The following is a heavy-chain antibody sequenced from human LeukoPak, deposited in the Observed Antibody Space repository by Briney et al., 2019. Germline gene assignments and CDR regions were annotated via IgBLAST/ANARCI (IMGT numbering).Heavy chain of an antibody. D-gene: IGHD3-10*01. CDR1: GYTFTGYY. V-gene: IGHV1-2*02. Sequence: ASVKLSCKASGYTFTGYYMHWGRQAPGQGLEWRGWINPNSGGTNYAQKFQRRVTMTRDTSTSTAYTELRRLRSDETAVYHCARVRDYYCSAIYMGLDYWGQGTLVTVSS. CDR2: INPNSGGT. CDR3: ARVRDYYCSAIYMGLDY. J-gene: IGHJ4*02.